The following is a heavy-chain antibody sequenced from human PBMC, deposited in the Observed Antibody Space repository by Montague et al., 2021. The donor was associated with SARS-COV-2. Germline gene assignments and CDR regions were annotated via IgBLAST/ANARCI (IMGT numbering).Heavy chain of an antibody. V-gene: IGHV3-48*03. J-gene: IGHJ4*02. CDR2: MSGGGTSL. Sequence: SLRLSCAASGFTFSNYEMTWVRQAPGKGLEWISYMSGGGTSLYYADSVRGRFTTSRDDAKKSLFLQMNSLRVEDTAIYYCARGPSYSSGWYSDYWGQGTLSPSPQ. CDR3: ARGPSYSSGWYSDY. D-gene: IGHD6-19*01. CDR1: GFTFSNYE.